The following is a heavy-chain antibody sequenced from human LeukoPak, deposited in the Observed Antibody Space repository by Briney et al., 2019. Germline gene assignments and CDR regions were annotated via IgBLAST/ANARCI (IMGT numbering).Heavy chain of an antibody. Sequence: GGSLRLSCGASGFTFSNYNMNWVRQAPGGGLECVSSINSRSTYIYADSVMGRFTISRDNAENSLFLQMNSLRAEDTAVYYCARDETNGFDSWGQGTLVTVSS. CDR2: INSRSTYI. CDR3: ARDETNGFDS. V-gene: IGHV3-21*01. CDR1: GFTFSNYN. D-gene: IGHD1-14*01. J-gene: IGHJ5*01.